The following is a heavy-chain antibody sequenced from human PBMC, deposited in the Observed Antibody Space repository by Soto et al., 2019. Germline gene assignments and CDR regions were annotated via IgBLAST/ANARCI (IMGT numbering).Heavy chain of an antibody. CDR2: INPSGGST. J-gene: IGHJ4*02. CDR1: GYTFTSYY. V-gene: IGHV1-46*04. Sequence: QVQLVQSGAEVKKPGASVKVSCKASGYTFTSYYMHWVRQAPGQGLEWMGIINPSGGSTSYAQKLQGRVTRARDTSTSTVYMELSSLRSEDTAVYYCARVYCSGGSCYSVDYWGQGTLVTVSS. D-gene: IGHD2-15*01. CDR3: ARVYCSGGSCYSVDY.